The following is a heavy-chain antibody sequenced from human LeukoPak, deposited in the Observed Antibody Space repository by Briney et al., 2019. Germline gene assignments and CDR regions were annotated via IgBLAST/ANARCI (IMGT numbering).Heavy chain of an antibody. V-gene: IGHV3-43*01. CDR2: ISWDGGST. CDR1: GFTFDDYT. Sequence: GRSLRLSCAASGFTFDDYTMHWVRQAPGKGLEWVSLISWDGGSTYYADSVKGRFTISRDNSKNSLYLQMNSLRTEDTALYYCAKAHYGDYYGMDVWGQGTTVTVSS. CDR3: AKAHYGDYYGMDV. D-gene: IGHD4-17*01. J-gene: IGHJ6*02.